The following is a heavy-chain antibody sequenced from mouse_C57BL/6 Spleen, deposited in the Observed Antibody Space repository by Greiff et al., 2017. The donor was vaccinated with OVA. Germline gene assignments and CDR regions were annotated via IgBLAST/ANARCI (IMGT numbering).Heavy chain of an antibody. J-gene: IGHJ2*01. V-gene: IGHV1-82*01. CDR3: ARSYDGYYAYYFDY. CDR2: IYPGDGDT. CDR1: GYAFSSSW. Sequence: QVQLQQSGPELVKPGASVKISCKASGYAFSSSWMNWVKQRPGKGLEWIGRIYPGDGDTNYNGKFKGKATLTADKSSGTAYMQLSSLTSEDSAVYFCARSYDGYYAYYFDYWGQGTTLTVSS. D-gene: IGHD2-3*01.